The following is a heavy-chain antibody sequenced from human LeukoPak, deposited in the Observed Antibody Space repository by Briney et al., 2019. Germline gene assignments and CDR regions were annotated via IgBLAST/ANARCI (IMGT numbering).Heavy chain of an antibody. V-gene: IGHV4-39*07. J-gene: IGHJ4*02. Sequence: PSETLSLTCTVSGGSISSSSYYWGWIRQPPGKGLEWIGSIYYSGSTYYNPSLKSRVTISVDTSKNQFSLKLSSVTAADTAIYYCAKGPFFYYDASGYNYFESWGQGTLVTVSS. CDR2: IYYSGST. D-gene: IGHD3-22*01. CDR3: AKGPFFYYDASGYNYFES. CDR1: GGSISSSSYY.